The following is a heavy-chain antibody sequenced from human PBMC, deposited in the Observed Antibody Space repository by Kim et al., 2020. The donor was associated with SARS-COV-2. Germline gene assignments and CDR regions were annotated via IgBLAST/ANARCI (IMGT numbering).Heavy chain of an antibody. CDR3: AAALGVKRALDY. J-gene: IGHJ4*02. V-gene: IGHV1-58*01. D-gene: IGHD3-22*01. Sequence: NNAKKFQERVTITRDMATSTAYMELSSLRSEDTAVYYCAAALGVKRALDYWGQGTLVTVSS.